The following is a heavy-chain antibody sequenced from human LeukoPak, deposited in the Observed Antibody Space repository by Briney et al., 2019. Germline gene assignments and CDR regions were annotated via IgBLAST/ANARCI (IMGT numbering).Heavy chain of an antibody. Sequence: GGSLRLSCAASGFTFSSYNMNWVRQAPGKGLEWVSSISSSGNYVYYADSLKGRFTISRDNAKKSLYLQMSSLRAEDTAVYYCARARGLYHYYGMDVWGQGTTVTVSS. D-gene: IGHD5/OR15-5a*01. V-gene: IGHV3-21*01. CDR1: GFTFSSYN. CDR3: ARARGLYHYYGMDV. J-gene: IGHJ6*02. CDR2: ISSSGNYV.